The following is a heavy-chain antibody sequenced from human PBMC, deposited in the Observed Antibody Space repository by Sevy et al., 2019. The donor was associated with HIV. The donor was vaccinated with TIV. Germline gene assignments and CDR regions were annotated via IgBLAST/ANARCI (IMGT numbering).Heavy chain of an antibody. D-gene: IGHD3-16*01. J-gene: IGHJ4*02. Sequence: GGSLRLSCAASGFSISSFWMNWVRQTPGKGLEWLANINQDGSKRYFVDSVKGRFTISRDNAKNSVYLQLHSLRVEDTAVYYFVRAVGGVDAYWGQGTLVTVSS. CDR3: VRAVGGVDAY. CDR1: GFSISSFW. V-gene: IGHV3-7*03. CDR2: INQDGSKR.